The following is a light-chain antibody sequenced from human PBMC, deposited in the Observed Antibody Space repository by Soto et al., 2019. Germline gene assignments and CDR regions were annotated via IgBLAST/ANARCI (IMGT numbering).Light chain of an antibody. V-gene: IGKV3D-11*02. CDR2: EAS. Sequence: EILMTQSPSTLAVSPGERATLSCRASRSVSGNLAWYQHIPGQGPRLLIYEASTRATGIPARFSGSGSGTDFTLTISSLEPEDFELYYCQQRSNWHITFGQGTRLEIK. CDR3: QQRSNWHIT. CDR1: RSVSGN. J-gene: IGKJ5*01.